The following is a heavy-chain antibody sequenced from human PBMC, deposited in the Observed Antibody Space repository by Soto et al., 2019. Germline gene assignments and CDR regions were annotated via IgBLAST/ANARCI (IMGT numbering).Heavy chain of an antibody. CDR1: GGSMNSGGYC. Sequence: QVQLQESGPGLVKPSQTLSLTCTVSGGSMNSGGYCWSWIRQHPGEGLEWIGCISYGGTTSYNPSLTSRVIISVDTSKNQCSLKLTSVTAADTAVYYCSRGILVWGQGTLITVSS. CDR2: ISYGGTT. J-gene: IGHJ4*02. CDR3: SRGILV. V-gene: IGHV4-31*03. D-gene: IGHD2-15*01.